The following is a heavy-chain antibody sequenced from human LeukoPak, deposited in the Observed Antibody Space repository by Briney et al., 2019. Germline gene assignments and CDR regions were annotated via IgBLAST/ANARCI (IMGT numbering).Heavy chain of an antibody. Sequence: SETLSLTCAVSGGSISSSNWWSWVRQPPGQGLAWIGEIYHSGSTNYNPSLKSRVTISVDKSKNQFSLRLSSVTAADTAVYYCARVNGSDYGDYADYWGQGTLVTVSS. CDR2: IYHSGST. J-gene: IGHJ4*02. CDR1: GGSISSSNW. D-gene: IGHD4-17*01. V-gene: IGHV4-4*02. CDR3: ARVNGSDYGDYADY.